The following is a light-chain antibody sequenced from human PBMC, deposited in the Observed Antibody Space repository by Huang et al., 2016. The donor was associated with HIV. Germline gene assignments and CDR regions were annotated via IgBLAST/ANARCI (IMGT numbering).Light chain of an antibody. CDR1: QTVSNDY. CDR2: AAS. V-gene: IGKV3-20*01. Sequence: EIVLTQSPGTLSLSPGQRLTLSCRASQTVSNDYLAWYQQKPGQSPWLLIYAASTRAAGIPDRFSGSGSATDFILTVSRLEPEDSAVYYCQQYALSPWTFGHGTKVEI. CDR3: QQYALSPWT. J-gene: IGKJ1*01.